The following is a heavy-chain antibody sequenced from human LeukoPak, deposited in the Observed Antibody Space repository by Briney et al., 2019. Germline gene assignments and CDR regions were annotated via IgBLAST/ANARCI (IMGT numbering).Heavy chain of an antibody. CDR1: GYTLPRYY. J-gene: IGHJ4*02. CDR3: VRVKMNGDDFDY. D-gene: IGHD4-17*01. CDR2: INPNCWS. V-gene: IGHV1-2*02. Sequence: SVTVSCLASGYTLPRYYMHWVRQAAGQGLEWMGWINPNCWSNHVLKIQCRVTIHSDTTLTPAYIVLTSLSSDDTADGYVVRVKMNGDDFDYWGQGTLVTVAS.